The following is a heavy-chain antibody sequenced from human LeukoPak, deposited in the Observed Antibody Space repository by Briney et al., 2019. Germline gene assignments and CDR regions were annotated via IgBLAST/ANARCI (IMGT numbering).Heavy chain of an antibody. J-gene: IGHJ4*02. CDR1: GASVTSQY. V-gene: IGHV4-4*07. CDR3: VGDRDTAMGPYFYS. D-gene: IGHD5-18*01. Sequence: SETLSLTCTVSGASVTSQYWNWIRQPAGKGLEWIGRIYISGTTKYNPSLMPRVTISVDKSKNQFSLNLTSVTAADTAVYYCVGDRDTAMGPYFYSWGQGILVSVSS. CDR2: IYISGTT.